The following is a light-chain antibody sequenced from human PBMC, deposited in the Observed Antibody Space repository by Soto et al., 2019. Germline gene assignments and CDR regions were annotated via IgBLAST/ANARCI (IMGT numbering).Light chain of an antibody. CDR2: AAS. CDR1: QSVSSSY. V-gene: IGKV3-20*01. CDR3: QQSSSSPGA. J-gene: IGKJ5*01. Sequence: EIVLTQSPGTLSLSPGERTTLSCRASQSVSSSYLAWYQQKPGQAPRLLMSAASSRATGIPDRFSGSGSGTDFTLTISILEAEDFAVYYFQQSSSSPGAFGQGTRLEIK.